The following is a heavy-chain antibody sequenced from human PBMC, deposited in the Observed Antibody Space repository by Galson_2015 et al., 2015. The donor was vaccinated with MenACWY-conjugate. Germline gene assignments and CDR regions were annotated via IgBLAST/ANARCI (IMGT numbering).Heavy chain of an antibody. D-gene: IGHD1-26*01. J-gene: IGHJ6*02. CDR2: ISYDGSNK. V-gene: IGHV3-30*04. CDR1: GFSFSSYD. CDR3: ARVYSGSPDYGMDV. Sequence: SLRLSCAASGFSFSSYDMHWVRQAPGKGLDWVAVISYDGSNKYYADSVKGRFTISRDKNTPYLEMISLRGEDTAVYYCARVYSGSPDYGMDVWGQGTTVTVSS.